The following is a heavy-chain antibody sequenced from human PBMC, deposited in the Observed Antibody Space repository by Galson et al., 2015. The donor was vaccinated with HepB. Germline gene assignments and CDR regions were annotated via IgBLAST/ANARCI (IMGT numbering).Heavy chain of an antibody. J-gene: IGHJ4*02. Sequence: SLRLSCAASGFTFDDYGMSWVRQAPGKGLEWVSGINWNGGSTGYADSVKGRFTISRDNAKNSLYLQMNSLRAEDTALYYCAREGPRTAGAYSSSWYIPYYFDYWGQGTLVTVSS. CDR2: INWNGGST. V-gene: IGHV3-20*04. CDR1: GFTFDDYG. D-gene: IGHD6-13*01. CDR3: AREGPRTAGAYSSSWYIPYYFDY.